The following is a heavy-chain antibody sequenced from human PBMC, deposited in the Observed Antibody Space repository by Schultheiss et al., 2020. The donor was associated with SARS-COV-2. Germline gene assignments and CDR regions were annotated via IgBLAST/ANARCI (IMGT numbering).Heavy chain of an antibody. CDR1: GYSISSGYY. CDR3: ARGDSSGDSDY. D-gene: IGHD3-22*01. CDR2: IYHSGST. V-gene: IGHV4-38-2*01. J-gene: IGHJ4*02. Sequence: GSLRLSCAVSGYSISSGYYWGWIRQPPGKGLVWIGSIYHSGSTYYNPSLKSRVTISVDTSKNQFSLKLSSVTAADTAVYYCARGDSSGDSDYWGQGTLVTVSS.